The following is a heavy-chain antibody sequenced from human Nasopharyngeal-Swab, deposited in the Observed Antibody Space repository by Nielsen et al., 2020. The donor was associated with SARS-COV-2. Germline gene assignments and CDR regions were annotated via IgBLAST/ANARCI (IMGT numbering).Heavy chain of an antibody. CDR2: IRSKAYGGTT. Sequence: GESLKISCTASGFTFGDYAMSWFRQAAGKGLEWVGFIRSKAYGGTTEYAASVKGRFTISRDDSKSIAYLQMNSLKTEDTAVYYCTRDIDSAGGILWFRAYYYGMDVWGQGTTVTVSS. D-gene: IGHD3-10*01. CDR1: GFTFGDYA. J-gene: IGHJ6*02. CDR3: TRDIDSAGGILWFRAYYYGMDV. V-gene: IGHV3-49*03.